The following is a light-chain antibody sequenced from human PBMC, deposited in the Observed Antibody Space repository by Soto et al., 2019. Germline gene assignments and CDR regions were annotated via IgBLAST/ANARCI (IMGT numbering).Light chain of an antibody. J-gene: IGLJ3*02. CDR3: ETWDSNTWV. V-gene: IGLV4-60*03. CDR2: LEGSGSY. Sequence: QTVVTQSSSASASLGSSVKLTCTLSSGHSSYIIAWHQQQPGKAPRYLMKLEGSGSYNKGSGVPDRFSGSSSGADRYLTISNLQSEGEADYYCETWDSNTWVFGGGTKVTVL. CDR1: SGHSSYI.